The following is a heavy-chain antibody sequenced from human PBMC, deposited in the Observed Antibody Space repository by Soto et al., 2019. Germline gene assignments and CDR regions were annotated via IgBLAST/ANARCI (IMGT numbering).Heavy chain of an antibody. J-gene: IGHJ6*01. V-gene: IGHV1-69*01. CDR3: ARYCSSTSCQDYYGMDV. D-gene: IGHD2-2*01. CDR2: IIPIFGNA. CDR1: GGTFRSYA. Sequence: QVQLVQSGAEGKMPGASVKVSCKASGGTFRSYAISWVRQAPGQGLGWMGGIIPIFGNANYAQKFQGRGTITADESKSTAYMELSSLRSEDTAVYYCARYCSSTSCQDYYGMDVGGQGTTVTVS.